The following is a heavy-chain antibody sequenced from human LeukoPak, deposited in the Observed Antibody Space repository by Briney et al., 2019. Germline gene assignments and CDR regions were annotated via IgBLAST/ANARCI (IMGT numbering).Heavy chain of an antibody. J-gene: IGHJ6*03. CDR3: AREGYSSSYYYMDV. CDR2: MNPNSGNT. D-gene: IGHD6-6*01. Sequence: ASVKVSCKASGYTFTSYDINWVRQATGQGLEWMGWMNPNSGNTGYAQKFQGRVTITRNTSISTAYMELSSLRSEDTAVYYCAREGYSSSYYYMDVWGKGTTVTVSS. CDR1: GYTFTSYD. V-gene: IGHV1-8*03.